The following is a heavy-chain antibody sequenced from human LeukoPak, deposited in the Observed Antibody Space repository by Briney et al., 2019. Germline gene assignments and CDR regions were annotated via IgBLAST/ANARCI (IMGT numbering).Heavy chain of an antibody. J-gene: IGHJ4*02. CDR3: AREVRFLEWFD. D-gene: IGHD3-3*01. CDR1: GGSISSGDYY. Sequence: PSETLSLTCTVSGGSISSGDYYWSWIRQPPGKGLEWIGYIYYSGSTCYNPSLKSRVTISVDTSKNQFSLKLSSVTAADTAVYYCAREVRFLEWFDWGQGTLVTVSS. CDR2: IYYSGST. V-gene: IGHV4-30-4*01.